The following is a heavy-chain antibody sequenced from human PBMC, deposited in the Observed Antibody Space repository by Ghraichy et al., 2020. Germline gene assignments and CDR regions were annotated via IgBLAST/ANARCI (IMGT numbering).Heavy chain of an antibody. J-gene: IGHJ4*02. CDR3: ARDRDGELDF. CDR2: ISSSDNTI. CDR1: GFMFSDYY. V-gene: IGHV3-11*01. Sequence: LSLTCATSGFMFSDYYMTWIRQAPGKGLEWVSYISSSDNTIYYADSVKGRFTISRDNAKNSLYLQMTSLRAEHTAVYFWARDRDGELDFWGQGTPVTVSS. D-gene: IGHD3-3*01.